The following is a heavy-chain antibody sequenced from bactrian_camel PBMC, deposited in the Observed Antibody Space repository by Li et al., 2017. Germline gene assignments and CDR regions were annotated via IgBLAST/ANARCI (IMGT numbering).Heavy chain of an antibody. Sequence: HVQLVESGGGLVQAGGSLRLSCTVAGLIFENYPMGWFRQAPGKEREGLACITGTGHRTYYADSMEGRFTISRDNAQNTVYLQMTTVKSEDTGLYYCVVDLGIYYRGGHYFTGQYNYWGQGTQVTVS. D-gene: IGHD2*01. CDR1: GLIFENYP. CDR3: VVDLGIYYRGGHYFTGQYNY. V-gene: IGHV3S60*01. CDR2: ITGTGHRT. J-gene: IGHJ4*01.